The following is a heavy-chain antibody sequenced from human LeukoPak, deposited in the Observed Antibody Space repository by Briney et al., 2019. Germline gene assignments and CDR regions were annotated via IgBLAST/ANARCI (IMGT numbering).Heavy chain of an antibody. D-gene: IGHD3-10*01. V-gene: IGHV4-38-2*02. Sequence: PSETLSLTCTVSGYSISSGYYWGWIRQSPGKGLEWIGNIHHSGNIYYNVSLKSRVTISVHTSNNQFPLNLNSVTAADTAVYYCARDRGGLDAFDIWGQGTMVTVSS. CDR3: ARDRGGLDAFDI. J-gene: IGHJ3*02. CDR1: GYSISSGYY. CDR2: IHHSGNI.